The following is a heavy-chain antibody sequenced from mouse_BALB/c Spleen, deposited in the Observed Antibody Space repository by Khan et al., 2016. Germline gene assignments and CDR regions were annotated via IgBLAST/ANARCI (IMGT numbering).Heavy chain of an antibody. D-gene: IGHD1-1*01. CDR3: ARSPLYYDNYYAIDY. Sequence: EVQLQESGAELVKPGASVKLSCTASGFNIKDTYMHWVKQRPEQGLEWIGRIDPANGNTKYDPKFQGKATITADTSSNTAYLQLSSLISEDTAVYYCARSPLYYDNYYAIDYWGQGTSVTVSS. V-gene: IGHV14-3*02. J-gene: IGHJ4*01. CDR2: IDPANGNT. CDR1: GFNIKDTY.